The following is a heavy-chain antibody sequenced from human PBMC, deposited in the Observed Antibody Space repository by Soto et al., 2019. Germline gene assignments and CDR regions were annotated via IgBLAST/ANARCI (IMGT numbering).Heavy chain of an antibody. Sequence: QVQLVESGGGVVQPGRSLRLSCAASGFTFSSYGMHWVRQAPGEGLEWVAVIWYDGSNKYYADSVKGRFTISRDNSKNTLYLQMNSLRAEDTAVYYCARVLGDYGSFDYWGQGTLVTVSS. CDR3: ARVLGDYGSFDY. V-gene: IGHV3-33*01. J-gene: IGHJ4*02. D-gene: IGHD4-17*01. CDR1: GFTFSSYG. CDR2: IWYDGSNK.